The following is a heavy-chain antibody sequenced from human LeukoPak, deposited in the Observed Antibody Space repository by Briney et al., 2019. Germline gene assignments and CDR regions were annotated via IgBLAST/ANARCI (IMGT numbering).Heavy chain of an antibody. D-gene: IGHD5-24*01. J-gene: IGHJ3*02. V-gene: IGHV4-61*02. Sequence: PSQTLSLTCTVSGGSISSGSYYWSWIRQPAGKGLEWIGRIYTSGSTNYNPSLKSRVTISVDTSKNQFSLKLSSVTAADTAVYYCASSHLDYRDGYTPGAFDIWGQGTMVTVSS. CDR2: IYTSGST. CDR1: GGSISSGSYY. CDR3: ASSHLDYRDGYTPGAFDI.